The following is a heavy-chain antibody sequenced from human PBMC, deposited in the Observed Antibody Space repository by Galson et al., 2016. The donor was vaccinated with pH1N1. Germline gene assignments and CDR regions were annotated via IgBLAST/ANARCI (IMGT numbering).Heavy chain of an antibody. CDR1: GSTFSHYA. D-gene: IGHD4-17*01. CDR3: ARDHVYGDYFERFFDL. V-gene: IGHV3-30-3*01. Sequence: SLRLSCAASGSTFSHYAMHWVRQAPGKGLEWVAVISYVESNKDYADSVKGRFTVSSDNSKNTLYLQMNSLRAEDTALYYYARDHVYGDYFERFFDLWGRGTLVTVSS. CDR2: ISYVESNK. J-gene: IGHJ2*01.